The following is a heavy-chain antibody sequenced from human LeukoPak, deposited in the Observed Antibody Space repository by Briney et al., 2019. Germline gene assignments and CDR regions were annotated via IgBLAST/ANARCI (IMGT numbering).Heavy chain of an antibody. CDR1: GFTFNNAW. Sequence: GGSLRLSCAASGFTFNNAWMSWVRQAPGKGLEWVGRIKSKTDGGTTDYAATVKGSFTISRDNSKHTLYLQMNNLKTEDTAVYYCTTDDKGSGSYYYYYYMDVWGKGTTVTVSS. V-gene: IGHV3-15*01. J-gene: IGHJ6*03. CDR3: TTDDKGSGSYYYYYYMDV. D-gene: IGHD1-26*01. CDR2: IKSKTDGGTT.